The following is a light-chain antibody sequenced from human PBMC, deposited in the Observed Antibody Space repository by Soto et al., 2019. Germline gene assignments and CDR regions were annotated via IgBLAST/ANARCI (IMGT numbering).Light chain of an antibody. CDR2: EGS. J-gene: IGLJ1*01. CDR3: CSYAGSSTLYV. Sequence: QSARTQPASVSGSPGQSITISCTGTSSDVGSYNLVSWYQQHPGKAPKLMIYEGSKRPSGVSNRFSGSKSGNTASLTISGLQAEDEADYYCCSYAGSSTLYVFGTATKVTVL. CDR1: SSDVGSYNL. V-gene: IGLV2-23*01.